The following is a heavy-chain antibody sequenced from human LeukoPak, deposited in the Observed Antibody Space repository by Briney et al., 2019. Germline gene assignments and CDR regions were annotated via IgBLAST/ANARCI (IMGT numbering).Heavy chain of an antibody. D-gene: IGHD7-27*01. CDR2: MNPNSGNT. CDR1: GYTFTSYD. V-gene: IGHV1-8*01. Sequence: ASVKVSCKASGYTFTSYDINWVRQATGQGLEWMGWMNPNSGNTGYAQKFQGRVTMTRNTSISTAYMELSSLSSEDTAVYYCARYNSWGYYYYMDVWGKGTTVTISS. J-gene: IGHJ6*03. CDR3: ARYNSWGYYYYMDV.